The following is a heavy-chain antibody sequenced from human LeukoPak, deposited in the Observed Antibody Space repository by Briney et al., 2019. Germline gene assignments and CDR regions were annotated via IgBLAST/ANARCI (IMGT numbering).Heavy chain of an antibody. V-gene: IGHV4-38-2*02. J-gene: IGHJ4*02. D-gene: IGHD7-27*01. CDR3: ARLAWGRLDY. CDR1: GYSISNGYY. CDR2: IYQSGST. Sequence: PSETLSLTCSVSGYSISNGYYWGWIRQPPGKGLEWIGSIYQSGSTYYNPSLKGRVTISVDTSKNQFSLKLSSVTAADTAVYYCARLAWGRLDYWGQGTLLTVSS.